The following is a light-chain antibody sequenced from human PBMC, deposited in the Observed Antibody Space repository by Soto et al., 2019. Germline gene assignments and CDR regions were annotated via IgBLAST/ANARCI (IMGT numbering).Light chain of an antibody. CDR2: DAS. CDR1: QSVSSY. CDR3: QQRSNWLT. J-gene: IGKJ4*01. Sequence: EIVLTQSPATLSLSPGERATLSCRASQSVSSYLAWYQQKPGQAPRLLIYDASKRATGIPARFSGSGSGTDFTLTITTLEPDDFSIYYFQQRSNWLTFGGGTKVHIK. V-gene: IGKV3-11*01.